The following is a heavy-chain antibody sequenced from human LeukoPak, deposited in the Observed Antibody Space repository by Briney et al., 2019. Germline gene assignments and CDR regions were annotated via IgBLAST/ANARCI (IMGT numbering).Heavy chain of an antibody. CDR3: VASTGYSSSWFYFDY. V-gene: IGHV3-48*01. Sequence: PGGSLRLSCAASGFTFSSYSMNWVRQAPGKALEWVSYISSSSSTIYYADSVKGRFTISRDNAKNSLYLQMNSLRAEDTAVYYCVASTGYSSSWFYFDYWGQGTLVTVSS. CDR1: GFTFSSYS. J-gene: IGHJ4*02. CDR2: ISSSSSTI. D-gene: IGHD6-13*01.